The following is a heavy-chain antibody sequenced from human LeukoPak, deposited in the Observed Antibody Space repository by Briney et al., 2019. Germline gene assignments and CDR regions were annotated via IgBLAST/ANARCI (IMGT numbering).Heavy chain of an antibody. V-gene: IGHV3-7*05. CDR2: MNQDGGED. CDR1: GFNFGSYW. J-gene: IGHJ4*02. D-gene: IGHD5-12*01. CDR3: ARDTGSGYGDFDY. Sequence: PGESLRLSCAAFGFNFGSYWMNWVRQAPGKGLEWVANMNQDGGEDYYVDSVKGRFTISRDNAKNSLYLQMNSLRVEDTAVYYCARDTGSGYGDFDYWGQGTLVTVSS.